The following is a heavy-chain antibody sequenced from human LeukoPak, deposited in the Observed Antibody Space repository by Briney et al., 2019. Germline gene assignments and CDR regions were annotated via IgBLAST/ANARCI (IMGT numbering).Heavy chain of an antibody. Sequence: SVKVSCKASGGTFSNYALNWVRQAPGQGLEWMGGIIPIVETANYAQKFQGRVTISTDESTSTVFMELHSLRSEDTAVYYCTEDPRITVAGTGYYYYYMDVWGKGTTVTVSS. CDR1: GGTFSNYA. CDR2: IIPIVETA. V-gene: IGHV1-69*05. D-gene: IGHD6-19*01. CDR3: TEDPRITVAGTGYYYYYMDV. J-gene: IGHJ6*03.